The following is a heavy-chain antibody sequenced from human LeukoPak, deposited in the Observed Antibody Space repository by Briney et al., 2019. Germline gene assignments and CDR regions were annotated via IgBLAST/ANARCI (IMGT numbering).Heavy chain of an antibody. Sequence: GRSVRLSCAAYGFTFNSYHMLWVRPVRGKGLEWVASIWYDGSYKYYTDSVKGRFTISRDISKHTLYLHINSLRAEDTAVYYCAKIYDSGGYYPDYWGERTLVTVSP. CDR2: IWYDGSYK. J-gene: IGHJ4*02. D-gene: IGHD3-22*01. V-gene: IGHV3-30*02. CDR3: AKIYDSGGYYPDY. CDR1: GFTFNSYH.